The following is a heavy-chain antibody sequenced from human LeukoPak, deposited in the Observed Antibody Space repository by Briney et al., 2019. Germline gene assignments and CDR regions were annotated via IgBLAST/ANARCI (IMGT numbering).Heavy chain of an antibody. CDR3: AREGLRIDAFDI. D-gene: IGHD4-17*01. J-gene: IGHJ3*02. CDR1: GFTFSSYG. Sequence: GGSLRLSCAASGFTFSSYGMHWVRQAPGKGLEWVAVIWYDGSNKYYADSVKGRFTISRDNSKNTLNLQMNSLRAEDTAVYYCAREGLRIDAFDIWGQGTMVTVSS. CDR2: IWYDGSNK. V-gene: IGHV3-33*01.